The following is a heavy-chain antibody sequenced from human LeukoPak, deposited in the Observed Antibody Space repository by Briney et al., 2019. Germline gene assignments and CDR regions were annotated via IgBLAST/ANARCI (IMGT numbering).Heavy chain of an antibody. D-gene: IGHD3-22*01. CDR2: INHSGST. J-gene: IGHJ4*02. CDR3: ARVLYSSGYYRTKQTPAFDY. Sequence: PSETLSLTCAVYGGSFSGYYWSWIRQPPGKGLEWIGEINHSGSTNYNPSLKSRVTISVDTSKNQFSLKLSSVTAADTAVYYCARVLYSSGYYRTKQTPAFDYWGQGTLVTVSS. V-gene: IGHV4-34*01. CDR1: GGSFSGYY.